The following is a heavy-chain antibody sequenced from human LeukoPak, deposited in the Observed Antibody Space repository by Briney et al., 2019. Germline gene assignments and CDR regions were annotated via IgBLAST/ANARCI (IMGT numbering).Heavy chain of an antibody. J-gene: IGHJ6*02. CDR1: GGTFSSYA. CDR2: IHPDSGVT. Sequence: ASVKVSCKASGGTFSSYAISWVRQAPGQGLEWMGWIHPDSGVTTYAQKFQGRVTLTRDTSISTAYMELSRLRSDDTAVYYCARDPLYGDYNYYYGMDVWGQGTTVTVSS. V-gene: IGHV1-2*02. CDR3: ARDPLYGDYNYYYGMDV. D-gene: IGHD4-17*01.